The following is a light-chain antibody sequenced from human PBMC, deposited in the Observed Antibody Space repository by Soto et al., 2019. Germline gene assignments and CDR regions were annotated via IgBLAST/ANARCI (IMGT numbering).Light chain of an antibody. CDR1: ESVSTN. Sequence: EIVMMPSLATPSVSPGERATLSCRASESVSTNLAWYQHKPGQAPRLLIYAASTRATGIPARFSGSGSRTEFTLTISSLQSEDFAVYSCQQYDIATGFGGGTKVDIK. V-gene: IGKV3-15*01. CDR2: AAS. J-gene: IGKJ4*01. CDR3: QQYDIATG.